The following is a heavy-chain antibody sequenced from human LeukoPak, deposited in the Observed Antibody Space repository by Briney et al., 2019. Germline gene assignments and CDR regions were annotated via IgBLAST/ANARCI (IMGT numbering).Heavy chain of an antibody. CDR2: IRYDGSHK. CDR3: AKFIADYVWGSYRSKDDY. J-gene: IGHJ4*02. V-gene: IGHV3-30*02. Sequence: GGSLRLSRAASGFTFSSYGMHWVRQAPGKGLEWVAFIRYDGSHKYYADSVKGRFTISRDNSKNTLYLQMNSLRAEDTAVYYCAKFIADYVWGSYRSKDDYWGQGTLVTVSS. CDR1: GFTFSSYG. D-gene: IGHD3-16*02.